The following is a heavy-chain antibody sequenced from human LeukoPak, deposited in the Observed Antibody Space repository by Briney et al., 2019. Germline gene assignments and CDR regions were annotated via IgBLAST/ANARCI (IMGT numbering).Heavy chain of an antibody. Sequence: SVTLSLTCTVSGGSMSGFFWSWIRQPPGKGLEWIGNIYYSGSTKYNPSLNSRVSISLDTSKNQFSLKLRSVTAADTAVYYCARQRALYSSSDYWGQGTLVTVSS. J-gene: IGHJ4*02. D-gene: IGHD6-6*01. CDR3: ARQRALYSSSDY. V-gene: IGHV4-59*08. CDR2: IYYSGST. CDR1: GGSMSGFF.